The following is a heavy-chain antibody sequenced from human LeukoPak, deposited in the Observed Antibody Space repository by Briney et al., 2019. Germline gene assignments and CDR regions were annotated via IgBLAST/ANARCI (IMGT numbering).Heavy chain of an antibody. CDR3: ARVDRYHFYLDV. V-gene: IGHV1-69*05. Sequence: SVKVSCKASGYTFTSYDINWVRQATGQGLEWMGWIIPIFGTPNYAQKFQGRVKVTTDDATGTAYMELSSLMSEDTAIYHCARVDRYHFYLDVWGKGTPVTVSS. J-gene: IGHJ6*03. CDR2: IIPIFGTP. CDR1: GYTFTSYD.